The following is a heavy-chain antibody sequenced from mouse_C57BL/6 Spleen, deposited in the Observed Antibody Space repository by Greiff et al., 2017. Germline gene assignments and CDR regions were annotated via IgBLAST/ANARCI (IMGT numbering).Heavy chain of an antibody. D-gene: IGHD1-1*01. J-gene: IGHJ4*01. CDR1: GYTFTSYW. V-gene: IGHV1-52*01. Sequence: QVQLQQPGAELVRPGSSVKLSCKASGYTFTSYWMHWVKQRPIQGLEWIGNIDPSDSETHYNQKFKDKATLTVDKSSSTAYMQLSSLTSEDSAVYYCARSYYYGSVYAMDYWGQGTSVTVSS. CDR2: IDPSDSET. CDR3: ARSYYYGSVYAMDY.